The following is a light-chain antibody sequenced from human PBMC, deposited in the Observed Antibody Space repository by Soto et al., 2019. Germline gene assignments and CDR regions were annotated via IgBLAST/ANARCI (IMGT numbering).Light chain of an antibody. CDR1: QNINNY. J-gene: IGKJ1*01. Sequence: DIQMTQSPSSLSASVGDRVTITCRASQNINNYLNWYQQKPGKAPKLMIYAASTLQRGVPSRFSGSGSGTDFTLIISSLQPQDFATYYCQQSYSSPRTFGQGTKVEIK. CDR2: AAS. V-gene: IGKV1-39*01. CDR3: QQSYSSPRT.